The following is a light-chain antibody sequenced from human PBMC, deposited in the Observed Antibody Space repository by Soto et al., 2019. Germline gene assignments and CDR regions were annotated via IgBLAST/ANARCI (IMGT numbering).Light chain of an antibody. Sequence: IQMTQSPSTLSASVGDRVTITCRASQSIRSWLAWYQQKPGRAPKLLMYDVSSLESGVPSRFSGSGSGTEFTLTISSLQPDDFATYYCQQYNTYPWTFGQGTKVEVK. CDR3: QQYNTYPWT. V-gene: IGKV1-5*01. CDR1: QSIRSW. J-gene: IGKJ1*01. CDR2: DVS.